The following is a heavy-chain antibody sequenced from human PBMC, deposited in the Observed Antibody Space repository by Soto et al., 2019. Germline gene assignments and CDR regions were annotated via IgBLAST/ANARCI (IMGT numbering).Heavy chain of an antibody. Sequence: EVQLLEAGGGLVQPGGSLRLSSAASGFTFSSYAMSWVRQAPGTGLEWGSGISGSGGSTYYADSVKGRFTISRDNSKNTLYLQMNSLRAEDTAVYYCANSVAAGQADYWGQGSLVTVSS. J-gene: IGHJ4*02. CDR1: GFTFSSYA. V-gene: IGHV3-23*01. CDR2: ISGSGGST. D-gene: IGHD6-13*01. CDR3: ANSVAAGQADY.